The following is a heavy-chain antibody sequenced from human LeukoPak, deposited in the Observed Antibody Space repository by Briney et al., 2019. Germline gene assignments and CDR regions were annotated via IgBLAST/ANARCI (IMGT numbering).Heavy chain of an antibody. Sequence: GGSLRLSCAASGFTFSSYAMSWVRQAPGKGLEWVSYISSSSSTIYYADSVKGRFTISRDNAKNSLYLQMNSLRAEDTAVYYCARAHGFGELLNYGMDVWGQGTTVTVSS. D-gene: IGHD3-10*01. J-gene: IGHJ6*02. CDR2: ISSSSSTI. CDR3: ARAHGFGELLNYGMDV. V-gene: IGHV3-48*04. CDR1: GFTFSSYA.